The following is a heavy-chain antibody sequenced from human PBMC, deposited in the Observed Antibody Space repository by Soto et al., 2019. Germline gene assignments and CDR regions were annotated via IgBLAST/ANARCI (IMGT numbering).Heavy chain of an antibody. CDR2: ISSSSSYI. J-gene: IGHJ2*01. CDR3: ARDRRSSSYFDL. D-gene: IGHD6-6*01. V-gene: IGHV3-21*01. CDR1: GFTFSSYS. Sequence: EVQLVESGGGLVKPGGSLRLSCAASGFTFSSYSMNWVRQAPGKGLEWVSSISSSSSYIYYADSAKGRFTISRDNAKNSLYLQMNSLRAVDTAVYYCARDRRSSSYFDLWGRGTLVTVSS.